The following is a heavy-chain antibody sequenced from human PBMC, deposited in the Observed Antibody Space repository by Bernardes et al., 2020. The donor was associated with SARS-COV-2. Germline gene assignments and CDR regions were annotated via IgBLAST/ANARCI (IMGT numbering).Heavy chain of an antibody. V-gene: IGHV3-74*01. CDR3: AKAGNYRFDD. D-gene: IGHD1-26*01. CDR1: CFSFSTSW. CDR2: TNNIGSDI. Sequence: GWSLRLSCTASCFSFSTSWMHCVRQAPGKVLELVSLTNNIGSDINYADSVKGRFTISRDNAKNTLDLQMSDLRVEDTDVYYCAKAGNYRFDDWGQGTMVTVSP. J-gene: IGHJ4*02.